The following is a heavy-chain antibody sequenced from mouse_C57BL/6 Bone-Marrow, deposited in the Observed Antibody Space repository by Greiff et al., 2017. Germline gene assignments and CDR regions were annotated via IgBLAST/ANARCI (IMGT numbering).Heavy chain of an antibody. Sequence: VQLQQSGPELVKPGASVKISCKASGYTFTDYYMNWVKQSHGKSLEWIGDINPNNGGTSYNQKFKGKATLTVDKSSSTAYMELRSLTSEDSAVYYGARCYYGSSPYWYFDVWGTGTTVTVSS. J-gene: IGHJ1*03. V-gene: IGHV1-26*01. CDR2: INPNNGGT. D-gene: IGHD1-1*01. CDR1: GYTFTDYY. CDR3: ARCYYGSSPYWYFDV.